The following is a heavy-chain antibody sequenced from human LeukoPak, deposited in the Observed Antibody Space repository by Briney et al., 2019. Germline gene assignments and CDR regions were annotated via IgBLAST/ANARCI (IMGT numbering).Heavy chain of an antibody. CDR2: IWYDGSNK. J-gene: IGHJ4*02. CDR3: ARPRTYSSSWYPFDY. Sequence: PGRSLSLFCAPSGFTFNSYGMHWVRQAPGKGLEWVALIWYDGSNKYYADSVKGRFTISRDNSKNTLYLQMNSLRAEDTAVYYCARPRTYSSSWYPFDYWGQGTLVTASS. D-gene: IGHD6-13*01. V-gene: IGHV3-33*01. CDR1: GFTFNSYG.